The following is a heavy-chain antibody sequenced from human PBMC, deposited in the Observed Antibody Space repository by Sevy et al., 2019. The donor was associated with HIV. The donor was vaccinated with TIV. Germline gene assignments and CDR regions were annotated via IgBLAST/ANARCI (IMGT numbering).Heavy chain of an antibody. D-gene: IGHD1-26*01. V-gene: IGHV3-7*01. Sequence: GGSLRLSCAASGFTFSSYWMSSVRQAPGKGLEWVANIKQDGSEKYYVDSVKGRFTISRDNAKNSLYLQMNSLRAEDTAVYYCARSGSNYYYYYGMDVWGQGTTVTVSS. CDR2: IKQDGSEK. CDR1: GFTFSSYW. CDR3: ARSGSNYYYYYGMDV. J-gene: IGHJ6*02.